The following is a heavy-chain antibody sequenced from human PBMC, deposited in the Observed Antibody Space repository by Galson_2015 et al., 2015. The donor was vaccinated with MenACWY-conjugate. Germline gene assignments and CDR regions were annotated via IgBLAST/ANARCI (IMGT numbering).Heavy chain of an antibody. V-gene: IGHV3-74*01. CDR2: INTDGSTT. D-gene: IGHD3-10*01. CDR1: GFTFRSYW. J-gene: IGHJ3*02. CDR3: ARAGSYRFEI. Sequence: LRLSCAASGFTFRSYWLHWVRQAPGKGLVWVSRINTDGSTTNYADSVEGRFTISRDNARNTAFLQMNSLRAEDTAVYYCARAGSYRFEIWGQGTMVTVSS.